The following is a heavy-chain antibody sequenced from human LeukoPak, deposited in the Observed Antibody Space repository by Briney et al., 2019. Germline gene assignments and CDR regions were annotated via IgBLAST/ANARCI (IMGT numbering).Heavy chain of an antibody. J-gene: IGHJ5*02. Sequence: GGSLRLSCAASGFTVSSNYMSWVRQAPGKGLEWVSVIYSGGSTYYADSVKGRFTISRDNSKNTLYLQMNSLRAEDTAVYYCAREYYYGSGSDYPWGPGTLVTVSS. V-gene: IGHV3-66*01. D-gene: IGHD3-10*01. CDR2: IYSGGST. CDR3: AREYYYGSGSDYP. CDR1: GFTVSSNY.